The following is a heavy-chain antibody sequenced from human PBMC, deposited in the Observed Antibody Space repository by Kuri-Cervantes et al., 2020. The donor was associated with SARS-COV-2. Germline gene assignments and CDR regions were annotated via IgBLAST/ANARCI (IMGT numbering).Heavy chain of an antibody. V-gene: IGHV3-53*05. Sequence: GESLKISCAASGFTVSSNYMSWVRQAPGKGLEWVSVIYSGGSTYYADSVKGRFTISRDNSKNTLYLQMNSLRAEDTAVYYCARDFNYYDSSANDYWGQGTLVTVSS. J-gene: IGHJ4*02. CDR3: ARDFNYYDSSANDY. CDR1: GFTVSSNY. CDR2: IYSGGST. D-gene: IGHD3-22*01.